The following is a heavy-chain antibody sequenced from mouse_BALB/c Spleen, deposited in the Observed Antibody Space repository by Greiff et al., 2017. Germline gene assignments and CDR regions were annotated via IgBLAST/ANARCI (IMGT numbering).Heavy chain of an antibody. Sequence: DVKLVESGGGLVQPGGSLKLSCAASGFTFSSYTMSWVRQTPEKRLEWVAYISNGGGSTYYPDTVKGRFTISRDNAKNTLYLQMSSLKSEDTAMYYGARRGNFYAMDYWGQGTSVTVSS. CDR2: ISNGGGST. CDR1: GFTFSSYT. CDR3: ARRGNFYAMDY. D-gene: IGHD2-1*01. J-gene: IGHJ4*01. V-gene: IGHV5-12-2*01.